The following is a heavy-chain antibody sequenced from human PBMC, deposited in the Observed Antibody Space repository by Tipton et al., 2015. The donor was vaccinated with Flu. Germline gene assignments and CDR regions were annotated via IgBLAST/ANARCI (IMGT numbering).Heavy chain of an antibody. CDR2: ISSSSSYI. CDR3: ARVYRRRRIYGSGESLDY. V-gene: IGHV3-21*01. D-gene: IGHD3-10*01. Sequence: SLRLSCAASGFTFSSYSMNWVRQAPGKGLEWVSSISSSSSYIYYADSVKGRFTISRDNAKNSLYLQMNSLRAEDTAVYYCARVYRRRRIYGSGESLDYWGQGTLVTVSS. CDR1: GFTFSSYS. J-gene: IGHJ4*02.